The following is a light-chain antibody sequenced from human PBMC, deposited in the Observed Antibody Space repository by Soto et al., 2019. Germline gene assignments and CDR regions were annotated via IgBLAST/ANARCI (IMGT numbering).Light chain of an antibody. V-gene: IGLV2-14*01. Sequence: ALTQPASVSGSPGQSVTISCTGPRSDIGDSNFISWYQHSPGKAPRLLIYEVNNRPSGVSKRFSGSKAGNTASLTISGLLDDDEADYFCASFRSGTILVFGGGTKVTVL. CDR3: ASFRSGTILV. CDR1: RSDIGDSNF. CDR2: EVN. J-gene: IGLJ1*01.